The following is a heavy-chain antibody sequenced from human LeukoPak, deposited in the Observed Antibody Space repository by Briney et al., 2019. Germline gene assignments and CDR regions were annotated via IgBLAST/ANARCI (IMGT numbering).Heavy chain of an antibody. Sequence: PSETLSLACTVSGGSISNFYWSWIRQPAGKGLEWIGRIYSSGRTNYNSSLKSRVAMSIDTSNNQFSLKLSSVTAADTAVYYCARDLPPYYFDSGNMFDPWGQGTLVTVSS. D-gene: IGHD3-10*01. CDR2: IYSSGRT. V-gene: IGHV4-4*07. J-gene: IGHJ5*02. CDR3: ARDLPPYYFDSGNMFDP. CDR1: GGSISNFY.